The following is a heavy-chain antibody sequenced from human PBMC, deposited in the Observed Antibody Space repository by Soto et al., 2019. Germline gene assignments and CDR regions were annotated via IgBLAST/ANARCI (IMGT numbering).Heavy chain of an antibody. CDR1: GGTFSSYA. CDR2: IIPIFGTA. D-gene: IGHD3-3*01. CDR3: ASYDFWSGYRRTYSVTYGMDV. J-gene: IGHJ6*02. V-gene: IGHV1-69*06. Sequence: RASVKVSCKASGGTFSSYATSWLRQAPRQGLEWMGGIIPIFGTANYAQKFQGRVTLTADKSTSTAYMELSSLRSEDKAVYYCASYDFWSGYRRTYSVTYGMDVWGQGTTVTVSS.